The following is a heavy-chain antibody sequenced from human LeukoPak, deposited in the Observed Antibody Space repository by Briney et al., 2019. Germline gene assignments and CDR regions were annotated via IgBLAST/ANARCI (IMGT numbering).Heavy chain of an antibody. D-gene: IGHD3-3*01. Sequence: SETLSLTCTVSGGSISSYYWSWIRQPPGRGLEWIGYIYTSGSTNYNPSLESRVTISVDTSKNQFSLKLSSETAADTAVYYCARSGTYYDFWSGYYRGDAFDIWGQGTMVTVSS. CDR2: IYTSGST. CDR1: GGSISSYY. CDR3: ARSGTYYDFWSGYYRGDAFDI. J-gene: IGHJ3*02. V-gene: IGHV4-4*09.